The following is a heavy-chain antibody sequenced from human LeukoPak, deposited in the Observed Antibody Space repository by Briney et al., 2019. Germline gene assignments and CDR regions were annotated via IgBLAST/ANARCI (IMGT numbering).Heavy chain of an antibody. CDR2: IYYSGST. D-gene: IGHD1-26*01. V-gene: IGHV4-39*01. CDR3: ARHRGDSGSYFASYYFDY. Sequence: SETLSLTCTVSGGSIISSSYYWGWIRQPPGKGLEWIGTIYYSGSTDYNPSLKSRVTISVDTSKNQFSLKLSSVTAADTAVYYCARHRGDSGSYFASYYFDYWGQGTLVTVSS. J-gene: IGHJ4*02. CDR1: GGSIISSSYY.